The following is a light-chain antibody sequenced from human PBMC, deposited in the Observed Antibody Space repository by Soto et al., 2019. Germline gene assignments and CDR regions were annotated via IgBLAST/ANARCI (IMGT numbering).Light chain of an antibody. V-gene: IGKV3-11*01. CDR1: QSVSSY. CDR2: AAS. CDR3: QQRSNWPPAIT. Sequence: EIVLTQSPATLSLSPGERATLSCRASQSVSSYLAWYQQKPGQAPRLLIYAASNRATGIPARFSGSVSGTDFTLTISILEPEDFAVYYCQQRSNWPPAITFGQGTRLDIK. J-gene: IGKJ5*01.